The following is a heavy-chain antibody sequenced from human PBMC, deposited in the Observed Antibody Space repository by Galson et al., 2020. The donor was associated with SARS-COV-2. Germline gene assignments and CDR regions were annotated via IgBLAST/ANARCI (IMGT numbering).Heavy chain of an antibody. J-gene: IGHJ6*02. CDR2: IYYSGST. CDR3: ARHMHITAAGISKTYYYYGMDV. D-gene: IGHD6-13*01. Sequence: ETSETLSLTCTVSGGSISRYYWSWIRQPPGKGLEWIGYIYYSGSTNYNPSLKSRVTISVDTSKNQFSLKLSSVTAADTAVYYCARHMHITAAGISKTYYYYGMDVWGQGTTVTVSS. CDR1: GGSISRYY. V-gene: IGHV4-59*08.